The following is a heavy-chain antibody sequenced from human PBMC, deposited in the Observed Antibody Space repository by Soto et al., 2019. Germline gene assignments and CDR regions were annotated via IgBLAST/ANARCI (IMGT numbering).Heavy chain of an antibody. J-gene: IGHJ4*02. CDR1: GYTFTSYG. D-gene: IGHD5-18*01. CDR3: ARVSSTAMVDLYYFDY. V-gene: IGHV1-18*01. CDR2: ISAYNGNT. Sequence: GASVKVSCKASGYTFTSYGISWVRQAPGQGLEWMGWISAYNGNTNHAQKLQGRVTMTTDTSTSTAYMELRSLRSDDTAVYYCARVSSTAMVDLYYFDYWGQGTLVTVSS.